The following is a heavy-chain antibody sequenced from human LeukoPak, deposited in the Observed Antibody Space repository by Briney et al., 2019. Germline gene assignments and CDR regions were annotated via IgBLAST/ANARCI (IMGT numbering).Heavy chain of an antibody. CDR3: AANSVAGRNYFDY. Sequence: SVKVSCKASGYTFTSYGISWVRQAPGQGLEWMGGIIPIFGTANYAQKFQGRVTITADESTSTAYMELSSLRSEDTAVYYCAANSVAGRNYFDYWGQGTLVTVSS. J-gene: IGHJ4*02. D-gene: IGHD6-19*01. CDR1: GYTFTSYG. CDR2: IIPIFGTA. V-gene: IGHV1-69*13.